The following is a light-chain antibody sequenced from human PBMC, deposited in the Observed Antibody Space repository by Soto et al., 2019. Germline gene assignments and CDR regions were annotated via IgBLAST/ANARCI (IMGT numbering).Light chain of an antibody. Sequence: EIVLTQSPGTLSLSPGERATLSCRARQSVSSSYLAWYQQKPGQAPRLLIYGASSRATGIPDRFSGSGSGTDFTLTISRLEPEDFAVYYCQQYGSSPPWTFGQGPKVEIK. CDR1: QSVSSSY. CDR2: GAS. J-gene: IGKJ1*01. CDR3: QQYGSSPPWT. V-gene: IGKV3-20*01.